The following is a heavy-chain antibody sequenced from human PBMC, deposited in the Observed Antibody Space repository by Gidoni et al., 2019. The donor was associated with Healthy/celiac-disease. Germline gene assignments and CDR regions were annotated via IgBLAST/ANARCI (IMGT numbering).Heavy chain of an antibody. CDR2: IYYSGST. Sequence: QVQLQESGPGLVKPSETLSLTCTVSGGSISSYYWSWIRQPPGKGLEWIGYIYYSGSTNYNPALKSRVTISVDTSKNQFSLKLSSVTAADTAVYYCARAPLRLGAVDYYYYGMDVWGQGTTVTVSS. V-gene: IGHV4-59*01. J-gene: IGHJ6*02. D-gene: IGHD7-27*01. CDR1: GGSISSYY. CDR3: ARAPLRLGAVDYYYYGMDV.